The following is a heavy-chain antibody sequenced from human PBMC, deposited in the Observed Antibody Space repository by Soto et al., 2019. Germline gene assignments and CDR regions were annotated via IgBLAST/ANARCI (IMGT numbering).Heavy chain of an antibody. Sequence: TSETLSLTCAVSSGSISSSNWWSWVRQPPGKGLEWIGEIYHSGSTNYNPSLKSRVTISVDKSKNQFSLKLSSVTAADTAVYYCARLSGRDYYGSGSYFFDYWGQGTLVTVS. D-gene: IGHD3-10*01. V-gene: IGHV4-4*02. CDR1: SGSISSSNW. CDR3: ARLSGRDYYGSGSYFFDY. CDR2: IYHSGST. J-gene: IGHJ4*02.